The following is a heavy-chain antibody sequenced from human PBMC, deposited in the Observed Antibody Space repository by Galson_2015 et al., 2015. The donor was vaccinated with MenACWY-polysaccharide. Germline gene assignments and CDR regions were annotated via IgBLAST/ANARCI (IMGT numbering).Heavy chain of an antibody. CDR2: ISSSGSST. J-gene: IGHJ4*02. Sequence: SLRLSCAASGFTFSNFEMNWVRQAPRKGLEWVSYISSSGSSTYYPDSVKGRFTISRDNAKNSLYLQMNSLRAEDTAVYYCARDPYNYGYLGDYWGQGTLVTVSS. CDR3: ARDPYNYGYLGDY. CDR1: GFTFSNFE. V-gene: IGHV3-48*03. D-gene: IGHD5-18*01.